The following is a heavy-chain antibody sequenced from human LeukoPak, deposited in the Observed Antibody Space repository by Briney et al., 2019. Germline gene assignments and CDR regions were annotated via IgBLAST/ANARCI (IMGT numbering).Heavy chain of an antibody. CDR3: ARPNWGFDAFDI. V-gene: IGHV1-8*03. Sequence: GASVKVSCKASGGTFSSYAISWVRQAPGQGLEWMGWMNPNSGNTGYAQKFQGRVTITRNTSISTAYMELSSLRSEDTAVYYCARPNWGFDAFDIWGQGTMVTVSS. J-gene: IGHJ3*02. D-gene: IGHD7-27*01. CDR1: GGTFSSYA. CDR2: MNPNSGNT.